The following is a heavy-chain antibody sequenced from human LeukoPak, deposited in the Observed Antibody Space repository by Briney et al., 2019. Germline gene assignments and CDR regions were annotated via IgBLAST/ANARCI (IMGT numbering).Heavy chain of an antibody. D-gene: IGHD2-21*02. CDR3: ARGPYCGGDCHFDS. Sequence: PAETLSLTCTVSGGSISNSFWSWIRQPAGKGLEWIGRIYSTGATNYSPSLKSRVTMSMDTSKNQFSLRLTSVAAADTAVYYCARGPYCGGDCHFDSWGQGTLVTVSS. CDR2: IYSTGAT. V-gene: IGHV4-4*07. J-gene: IGHJ4*02. CDR1: GGSISNSF.